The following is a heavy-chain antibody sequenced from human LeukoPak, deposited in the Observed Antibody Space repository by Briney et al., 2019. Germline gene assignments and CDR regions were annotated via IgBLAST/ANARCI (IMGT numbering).Heavy chain of an antibody. J-gene: IGHJ3*02. V-gene: IGHV5-51*01. CDR2: IYPGDSDT. CDR1: GYSFTSYW. D-gene: IGHD1-26*01. CDR3: ARGHGGAPSSDGAFDI. Sequence: GESLKISCKGSGYSFTSYWIGWVRQMPGKGLEWMGIIYPGDSDTRYSPSFQGQVTISADKSISTAYLQWSSLRAEDTAVYYCARGHGGAPSSDGAFDIWGQGTMVTVSS.